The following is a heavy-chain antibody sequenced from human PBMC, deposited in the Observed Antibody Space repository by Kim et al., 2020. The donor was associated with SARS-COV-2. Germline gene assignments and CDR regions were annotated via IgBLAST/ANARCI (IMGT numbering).Heavy chain of an antibody. CDR2: IYYSGST. J-gene: IGHJ4*02. CDR3: ARESFGGSGYDFDY. V-gene: IGHV4-59*01. Sequence: SETLSLTCTVSGGSISSYYWSWIRQPPGKGLEWIGYIYYSGSTNYNPSLKSRVTISVDTSKNQFSLKLSSVTAADTAVYYCARESFGGSGYDFDYWGQGTLVTVSS. D-gene: IGHD5-12*01. CDR1: GGSISSYY.